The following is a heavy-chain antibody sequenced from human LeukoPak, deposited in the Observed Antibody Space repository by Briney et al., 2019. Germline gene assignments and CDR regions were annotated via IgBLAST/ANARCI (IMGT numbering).Heavy chain of an antibody. D-gene: IGHD1-1*01. Sequence: GGSLRLSCAASGFTFSSYGMSWVRQTPGKGLEWVSAISGSGGSTYYADSVKGRFTISRDNSKNTLYLQMNSLRAEDTAVYYCAKDLANWNDDPMDFDYWGQGTLVTVSS. V-gene: IGHV3-23*01. CDR1: GFTFSSYG. J-gene: IGHJ4*02. CDR2: ISGSGGST. CDR3: AKDLANWNDDPMDFDY.